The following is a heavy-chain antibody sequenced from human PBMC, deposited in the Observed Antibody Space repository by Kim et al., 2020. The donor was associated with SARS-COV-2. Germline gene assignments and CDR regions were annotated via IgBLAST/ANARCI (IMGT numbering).Heavy chain of an antibody. V-gene: IGHV1-46*01. Sequence: YAQKCQGRVTMTRDTSTSTVYMELSSLRSEDTAVYYCARRDIVLVGYDYWGQGTLVTVSS. D-gene: IGHD2-8*02. J-gene: IGHJ4*02. CDR3: ARRDIVLVGYDY.